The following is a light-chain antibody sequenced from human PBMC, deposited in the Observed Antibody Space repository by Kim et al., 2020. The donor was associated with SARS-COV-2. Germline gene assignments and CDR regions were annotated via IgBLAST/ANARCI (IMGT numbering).Light chain of an antibody. V-gene: IGKV3-15*01. Sequence: EIVMTQSPAPLSVSPGERATLSCRASQSVSSNLAWNQQKPGQAPRLLIYGASTRATGIPARFSGSGSGTEFTLTISSLQSEDFAVYYCQQYNNWPPLTFGGGTKVDIK. J-gene: IGKJ4*01. CDR2: GAS. CDR1: QSVSSN. CDR3: QQYNNWPPLT.